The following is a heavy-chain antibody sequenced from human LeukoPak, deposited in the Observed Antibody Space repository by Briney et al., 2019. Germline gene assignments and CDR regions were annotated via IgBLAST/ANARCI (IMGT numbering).Heavy chain of an antibody. J-gene: IGHJ2*01. CDR1: GGSFSGYY. CDR2: INHSGST. CDR3: ARGRMLWLPPSGVWYFDL. D-gene: IGHD5-18*01. V-gene: IGHV4-34*01. Sequence: PSETLSLTCAVYGGSFSGYYWSWIRQPPGKGLEWIGGINHSGSTNYNPSLKSRVTISVDTSKNQFSLKLSSVTAADTAVYYCARGRMLWLPPSGVWYFDLWGRGTLVTVSS.